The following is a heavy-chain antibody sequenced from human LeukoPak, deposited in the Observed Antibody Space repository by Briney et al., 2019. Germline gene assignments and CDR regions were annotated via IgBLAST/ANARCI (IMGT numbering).Heavy chain of an antibody. CDR1: GGSFSGYA. D-gene: IGHD3-16*02. CDR2: VIVMLGIA. V-gene: IGHV1-69*04. CDR3: ARGFELITFGGAIGKLNWFDS. Sequence: GASVKVSCKASGGSFSGYAISWVRQAPGQGLEWMGRVIVMLGIANYAQKFQGRVTMTADKSTSTAYMELSSLRSEDTAVYYCARGFELITFGGAIGKLNWFDSWGQGTLVTVSS. J-gene: IGHJ5*01.